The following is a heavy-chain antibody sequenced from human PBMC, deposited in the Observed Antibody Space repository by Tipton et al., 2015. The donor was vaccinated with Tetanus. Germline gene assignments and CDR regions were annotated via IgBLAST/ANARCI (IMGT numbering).Heavy chain of an antibody. CDR3: AKLKSRGDSSAIEH. V-gene: IGHV3-23*01. CDR2: VSASGNT. Sequence: SLRLSCAGSGFLISSYAMNWVRQVPGEGLEWVSGVSASGNTNYAGSVDGRFTISRDNAKNTMYLQMNSLRAEDTATYYCAKLKSRGDSSAIEHWGQGTLVTVSS. J-gene: IGHJ4*02. D-gene: IGHD2-21*02. CDR1: GFLISSYA.